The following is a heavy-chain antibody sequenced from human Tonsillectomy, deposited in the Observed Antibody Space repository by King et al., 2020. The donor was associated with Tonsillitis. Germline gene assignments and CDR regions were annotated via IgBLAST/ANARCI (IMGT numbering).Heavy chain of an antibody. Sequence: VQLVESGGGLVKPGGSLRLSCAASGFIFNNAWLSWVRQAPGKGLDWVGGIKSKTEGGTTDSAAPVKGRFTISRDDSKNTLYLQMNSLKTEDTAVYYCTTDWWYSSSSPHFDYWGQGTLVTVSS. J-gene: IGHJ4*02. CDR3: TTDWWYSSSSPHFDY. CDR1: GFIFNNAW. V-gene: IGHV3-15*01. D-gene: IGHD6-6*01. CDR2: IKSKTEGGTT.